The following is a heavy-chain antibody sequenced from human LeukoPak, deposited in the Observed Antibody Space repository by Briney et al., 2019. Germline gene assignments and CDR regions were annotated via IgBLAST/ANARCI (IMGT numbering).Heavy chain of an antibody. CDR3: VRHHLSYSSGWYG. J-gene: IGHJ4*02. CDR1: GGSISSSDFY. CDR2: TFYSGST. V-gene: IGHV4-39*01. D-gene: IGHD6-19*01. Sequence: PSETLSLTCSVSGGSISSSDFYWGWIRLPPGKGLEWIGSTFYSGSTNYNPSPKSRVTISVDTSKNQFSLKVTSVTAADTAVYYCVRHHLSYSSGWYGWGQGTLVTVSS.